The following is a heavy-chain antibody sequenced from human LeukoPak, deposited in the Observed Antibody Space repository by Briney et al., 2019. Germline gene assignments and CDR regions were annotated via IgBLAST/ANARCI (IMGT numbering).Heavy chain of an antibody. D-gene: IGHD3/OR15-3a*01. CDR1: GGSFSGYY. CDR3: ARDVWTLPHY. CDR2: INHSGST. J-gene: IGHJ4*02. Sequence: KPSETLSFTCAVYGGSFSGYYWSWIRQPPGKGLEWIGEINHSGSTNYNPSLKSRVTISVDTSKNQFSLKLSSVTAADTAVYYCARDVWTLPHYWGQGTLVTVSS. V-gene: IGHV4-34*01.